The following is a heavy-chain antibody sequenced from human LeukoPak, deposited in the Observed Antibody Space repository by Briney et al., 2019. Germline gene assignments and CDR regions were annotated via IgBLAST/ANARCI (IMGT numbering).Heavy chain of an antibody. J-gene: IGHJ4*02. CDR2: ISHSTI. CDR3: ARTVTTVVNFDY. Sequence: GGSLRLSCAASGFTFSDYPMNWVRQAPGKGLEWVSYISHSTILYAYSVKGRITISRDNAKNSLFLQMNSLRVEDTAMYYCARTVTTVVNFDYLGQGTLVTVSS. D-gene: IGHD4-23*01. V-gene: IGHV3-69-1*01. CDR1: GFTFSDYP.